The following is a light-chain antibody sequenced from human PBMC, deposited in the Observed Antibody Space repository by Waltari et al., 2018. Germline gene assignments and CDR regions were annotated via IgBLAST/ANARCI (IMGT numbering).Light chain of an antibody. CDR1: RSNIGRNF. CDR2: RDN. J-gene: IGLJ3*02. V-gene: IGLV1-47*01. Sequence: QSVLTQPPSASGTPGQKVTISCSGGRSNIGRNFVTWYQHFPGSAPKLLFYRDNQRHSGVPARFSVSKSGTSASLAITDLRPEDEADYYCVSWDFSLTVWVFGGGSRLTVL. CDR3: VSWDFSLTVWV.